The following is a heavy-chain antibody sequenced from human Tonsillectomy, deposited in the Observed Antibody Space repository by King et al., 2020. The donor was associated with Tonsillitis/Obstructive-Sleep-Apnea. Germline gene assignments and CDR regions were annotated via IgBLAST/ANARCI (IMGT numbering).Heavy chain of an antibody. J-gene: IGHJ6*02. Sequence: QLVQSGAEVKNPGASVKVSCKASGYTFTGYYMHWVRQAPGQGPEWMGWINPNSGGTNYAQKFQGRVTMTRDTSISTAYMELSSLRSDATAVYYCFRPFFALAGQYGMDVWGQGTTVTVSS. V-gene: IGHV1-2*02. CDR3: FRPFFALAGQYGMDV. CDR2: INPNSGGT. D-gene: IGHD6-19*01. CDR1: GYTFTGYY.